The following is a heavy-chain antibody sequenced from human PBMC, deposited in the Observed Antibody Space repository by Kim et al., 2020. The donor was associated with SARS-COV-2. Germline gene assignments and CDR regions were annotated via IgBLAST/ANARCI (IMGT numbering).Heavy chain of an antibody. D-gene: IGHD2-2*01. CDR2: IYYSVST. J-gene: IGHJ5*02. CDR3: ARDTPLCSSTSCYHNWFDP. Sequence: SETLSLTCTVSGGPISSYYWSWIRQPPGKGLEWIGYIYYSVSTNYNPSLKSRVTISVDTSKNQFSLHLTSVTAADTAVYYCARDTPLCSSTSCYHNWFDP. V-gene: IGHV4-59*01. CDR1: GGPISSYY.